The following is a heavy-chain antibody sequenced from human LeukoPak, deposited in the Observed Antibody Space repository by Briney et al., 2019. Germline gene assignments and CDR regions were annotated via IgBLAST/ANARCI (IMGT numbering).Heavy chain of an antibody. J-gene: IGHJ4*02. Sequence: GGSLRLSCAASRFTLSSYWMHWVRHAPGKRLVWVSRINTDGSSTNYADSVKGRFTISRDNAMNTLYLQMNNLRAEDTAVYYCASRTGVYWGQGTLVSVSS. V-gene: IGHV3-74*01. CDR1: RFTLSSYW. CDR3: ASRTGVY. D-gene: IGHD1-14*01. CDR2: INTDGSST.